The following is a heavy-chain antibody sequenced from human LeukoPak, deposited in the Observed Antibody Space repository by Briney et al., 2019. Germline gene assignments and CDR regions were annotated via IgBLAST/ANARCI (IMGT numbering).Heavy chain of an antibody. V-gene: IGHV4-34*01. D-gene: IGHD2-15*01. CDR3: ASVVVVAAIFDY. CDR1: GGSFSGYY. J-gene: IGHJ4*02. CDR2: INHSGST. Sequence: SETLSLTCAVYGGSFSGYYWSWIRQPPGKGLEWIGEINHSGSTNYNPSLKSRVTISVDTSKNQFSLKLSSVTAADTAVYYCASVVVVAAIFDYWGQGTLVTVSS.